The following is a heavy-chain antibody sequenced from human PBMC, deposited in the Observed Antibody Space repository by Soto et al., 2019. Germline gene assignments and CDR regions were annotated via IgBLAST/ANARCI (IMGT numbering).Heavy chain of an antibody. CDR2: IYPGDSDT. CDR1: GYSFTSSW. V-gene: IGHV5-51*01. Sequence: GESLKISCKGSGYSFTSSWIGWVRQMPGKGLEWMGIIYPGDSDTRYSPSFQGQVTISADKSISAAYLQWSSLKASDTAMYYCARYLRYCSSTWCHIYHWGQGTLVTVSS. CDR3: ARYLRYCSSTWCHIYH. D-gene: IGHD2-2*02. J-gene: IGHJ5*02.